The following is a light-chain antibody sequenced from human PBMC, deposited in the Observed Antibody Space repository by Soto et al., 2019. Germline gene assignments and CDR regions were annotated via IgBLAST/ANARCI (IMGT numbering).Light chain of an antibody. Sequence: FFTQSPGTLSLSPGESATLSCRASQTVSITYLTWYQQKPGQAPRLLIFGASKRATGIPDRFSGSGSGRDFTLTISGLEPEDFAVYYCQQYGSSHLISFGQGTRLEIK. V-gene: IGKV3-20*01. CDR1: QTVSITY. CDR2: GAS. CDR3: QQYGSSHLIS. J-gene: IGKJ5*01.